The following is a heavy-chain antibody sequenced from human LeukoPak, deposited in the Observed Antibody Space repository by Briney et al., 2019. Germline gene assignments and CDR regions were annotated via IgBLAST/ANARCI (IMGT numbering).Heavy chain of an antibody. J-gene: IGHJ4*02. Sequence: ASVKVSCKASGYTFTGYYMHWVRQAPGQGLEWMGWINPNSGGTNYAQKFQGRVTMTRDTSISTAYMELSRLRSDDTAVYYCARDEDYGDYGPFDYWGQGTLVTVPS. CDR1: GYTFTGYY. CDR3: ARDEDYGDYGPFDY. CDR2: INPNSGGT. D-gene: IGHD4-17*01. V-gene: IGHV1-2*02.